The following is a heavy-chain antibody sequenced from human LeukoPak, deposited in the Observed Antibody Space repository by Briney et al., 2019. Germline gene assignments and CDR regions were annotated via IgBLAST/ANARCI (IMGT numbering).Heavy chain of an antibody. Sequence: SVKVSCKASGFTFTSSAVQWVRQARGQRLEWIGWIVVGSGNTNYAQKFQERVTITRDMPTSTAYMELSSLRSEDPAVYYCAAGATRGPFDYWGQGTLVTVPS. CDR3: AAGATRGPFDY. V-gene: IGHV1-58*01. CDR1: GFTFTSSA. J-gene: IGHJ4*02. CDR2: IVVGSGNT. D-gene: IGHD1-1*01.